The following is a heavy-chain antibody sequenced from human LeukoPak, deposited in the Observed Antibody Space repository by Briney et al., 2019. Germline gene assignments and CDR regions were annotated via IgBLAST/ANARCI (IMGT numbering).Heavy chain of an antibody. Sequence: SETLSLTCAVYGGSFSGYYWSWIRQPPGKGLEWIGEINHSGSTNYNPSLKSRVTISVDTSKNQFSLKLSSVTAADTAVYYGATSSWYYFDYWGQGTLVTVSS. J-gene: IGHJ4*02. CDR2: INHSGST. D-gene: IGHD6-13*01. CDR1: GGSFSGYY. CDR3: ATSSWYYFDY. V-gene: IGHV4-34*01.